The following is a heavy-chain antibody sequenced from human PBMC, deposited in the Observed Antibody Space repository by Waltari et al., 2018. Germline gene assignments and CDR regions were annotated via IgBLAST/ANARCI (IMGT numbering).Heavy chain of an antibody. CDR1: GFTFSSYS. V-gene: IGHV3-48*01. J-gene: IGHJ5*02. CDR3: ARDKRITIFGVVIPNWFDP. D-gene: IGHD3-3*01. Sequence: EVQLVESGGGLVQPGGSLRLSCAASGFTFSSYSMNWVRQAPGKGREWVSYISSSSSTIYYADSVKGRFTISRDNAKNSLYLQMNSLRAEDTAVYYCARDKRITIFGVVIPNWFDPWGQGTLVTVSS. CDR2: ISSSSSTI.